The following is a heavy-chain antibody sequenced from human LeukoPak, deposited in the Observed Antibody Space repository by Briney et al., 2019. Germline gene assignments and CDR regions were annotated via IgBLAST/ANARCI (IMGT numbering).Heavy chain of an antibody. J-gene: IGHJ4*02. V-gene: IGHV4-59*08. CDR2: IYYSGST. CDR1: GDSISSYY. D-gene: IGHD3-3*02. CDR3: ARHSKGLSFDY. Sequence: SETLSLTCTVSGDSISSYYWSWIRQPPGKGLEWIGYIYYSGSTNYNPSLKSRVTISVDTSKNQFSLKLSSVTAADTAVYYCARHSKGLSFDYWDQGTLVTVSS.